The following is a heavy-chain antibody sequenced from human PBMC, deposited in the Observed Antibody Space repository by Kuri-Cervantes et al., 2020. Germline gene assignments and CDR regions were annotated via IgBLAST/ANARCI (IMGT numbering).Heavy chain of an antibody. Sequence: SETLSLTCAVSGYSIITDKFWGWIRQPPGKGLEWIGSVYHNGSAYYSPSLKSRVTTSVDTSKNQFSLKLSSVTAADTAVYYCASVRSGSYYAFDVWGQGTMVTVSS. J-gene: IGHJ3*01. CDR3: ASVRSGSYYAFDV. V-gene: IGHV4-38-2*01. D-gene: IGHD1-26*01. CDR1: GYSIITDKF. CDR2: VYHNGSA.